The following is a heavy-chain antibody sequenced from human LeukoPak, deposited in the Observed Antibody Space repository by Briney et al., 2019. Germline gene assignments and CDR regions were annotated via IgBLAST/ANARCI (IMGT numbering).Heavy chain of an antibody. V-gene: IGHV3-23*01. D-gene: IGHD7-27*01. Sequence: GGSLRLSCVASDFTFSSYTMIWVRQAPGKALEWVSVIGARGDGIHYADSVKGRFTISRDDSKNTLYLQMNSLRAEDTAVYYCARDPNWGSGYWGQGTLVTVSS. J-gene: IGHJ4*02. CDR3: ARDPNWGSGY. CDR1: DFTFSSYT. CDR2: IGARGDGI.